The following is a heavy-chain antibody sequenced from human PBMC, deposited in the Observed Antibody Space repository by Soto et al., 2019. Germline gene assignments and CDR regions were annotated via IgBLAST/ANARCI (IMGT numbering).Heavy chain of an antibody. D-gene: IGHD6-13*01. CDR3: AAGLSFFDN. CDR2: ISYDGSNK. V-gene: IGHV3-30*03. J-gene: IGHJ4*02. CDR1: GFTFGSYG. Sequence: GGSLRLSCAASGFTFGSYGMHWVRKAPGKGLEWVAVISYDGSNKYYPDSVKGRFTISRDNSKNTLYLQMNSLRSEDTAVYYCAAGLSFFDNCGQGTLLTVSS.